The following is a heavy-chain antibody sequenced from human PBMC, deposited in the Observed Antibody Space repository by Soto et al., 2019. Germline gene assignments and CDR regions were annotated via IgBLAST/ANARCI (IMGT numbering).Heavy chain of an antibody. D-gene: IGHD6-6*01. CDR2: IIPILGIA. CDR1: GGTFSSYT. J-gene: IGHJ4*02. CDR3: ARLDPPSYYFDS. Sequence: SVKVSCKASGGTFSSYTISWVRQAPGQGLEWMGRIIPILGIANYAQKFQGRVTITADKSTSTAYMELSSLRSEDTAVYYCARLDPPSYYFDSWGQGSLVTVSS. V-gene: IGHV1-69*02.